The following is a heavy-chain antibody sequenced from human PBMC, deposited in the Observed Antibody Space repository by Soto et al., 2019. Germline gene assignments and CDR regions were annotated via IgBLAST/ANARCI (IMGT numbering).Heavy chain of an antibody. CDR3: ARDFEPPGDAFDI. J-gene: IGHJ3*02. V-gene: IGHV4-61*01. CDR2: IHYTGST. Sequence: QVQLRESGPGLVKPSETLSLTCTVSGDSVSSGSYYWSWIRQPPGKGLEWIGYIHYTGSTNYNPSLKSRVTISVDTSKNQFSLRLSSVPAADTAVYYCARDFEPPGDAFDIWGQGTMVTVSS. CDR1: GDSVSSGSYY.